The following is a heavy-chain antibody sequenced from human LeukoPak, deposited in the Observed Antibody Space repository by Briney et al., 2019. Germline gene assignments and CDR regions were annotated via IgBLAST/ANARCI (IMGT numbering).Heavy chain of an antibody. D-gene: IGHD3-10*01. Sequence: SETLSLTCAVYGGSFSGYYWSWIRQPPGKGLEWIGEINHSGSTNYNPSLKSRVTISVDTSKNQFSLKLSSVTAADTAVYYCARDNYYGSGSYGYVDYWGQGTLVTVSS. CDR2: INHSGST. CDR3: ARDNYYGSGSYGYVDY. CDR1: GGSFSGYY. J-gene: IGHJ4*02. V-gene: IGHV4-34*01.